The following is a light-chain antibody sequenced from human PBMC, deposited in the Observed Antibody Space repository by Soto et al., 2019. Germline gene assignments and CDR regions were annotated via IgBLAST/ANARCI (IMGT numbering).Light chain of an antibody. V-gene: IGKV3-11*01. J-gene: IGKJ1*01. CDR1: QSVSTY. CDR2: DAS. CDR3: QQRSNWPVT. Sequence: EIVLTQSPATLSLSPGERATLSCRASQSVSTYLAWYQQKPGQAPRLLIYDASSRATGIPARFSGSGSGTEFTLTISSLEPEDFVLYYCQQRSNWPVTFGQGTRVEIK.